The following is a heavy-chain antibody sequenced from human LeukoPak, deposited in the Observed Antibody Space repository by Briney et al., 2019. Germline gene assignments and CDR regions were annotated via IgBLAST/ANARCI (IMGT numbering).Heavy chain of an antibody. CDR2: INHSGST. CDR1: GGSFSGYY. CDR3: ARAKRYYGSGSYYKNTYYYYYYMDV. V-gene: IGHV4-34*01. Sequence: PSETLSLTCAVYGGSFSGYYWSWIRQPPGKGLEWIGEINHSGSTNYNPSLKSRVTISVDTSKNQFSLKLSSVTAADTAVYYCARAKRYYGSGSYYKNTYYYYYYMDVWGKGTTVTVSS. J-gene: IGHJ6*03. D-gene: IGHD3-10*01.